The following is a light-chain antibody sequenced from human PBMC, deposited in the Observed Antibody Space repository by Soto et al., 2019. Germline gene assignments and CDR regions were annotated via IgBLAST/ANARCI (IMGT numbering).Light chain of an antibody. CDR3: QQSYSTPLT. V-gene: IGKV1-39*01. CDR1: QSISSY. CDR2: AAS. Sequence: DIQMTQSPSTLSGSVGDRVTITCRASQSISSYLNSYQQKPGKAPKLLIYAASSLQSGVPSRFSGSGSGTDFTLTIRSLQPEDFATYSCQQSYSTPLTFGGGTQVDI. J-gene: IGKJ4*01.